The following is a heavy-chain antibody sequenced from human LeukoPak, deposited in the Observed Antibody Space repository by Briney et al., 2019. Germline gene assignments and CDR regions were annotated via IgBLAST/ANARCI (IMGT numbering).Heavy chain of an antibody. D-gene: IGHD3-22*01. Sequence: ASVKVSCKASGYTFTSYYMHWVRQAPGQGLECMGIISPSGGSTSYAQKFQGRVTMTRDTSTSTVYMELSSLRSEDTAVYYCARDLQMNYYDSSGYYYHDAFDIWGQGTMVTVSS. CDR2: ISPSGGST. V-gene: IGHV1-46*01. J-gene: IGHJ3*02. CDR1: GYTFTSYY. CDR3: ARDLQMNYYDSSGYYYHDAFDI.